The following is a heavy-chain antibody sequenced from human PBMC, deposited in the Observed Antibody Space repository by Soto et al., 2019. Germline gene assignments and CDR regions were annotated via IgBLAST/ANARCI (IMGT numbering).Heavy chain of an antibody. J-gene: IGHJ6*02. V-gene: IGHV3-74*01. Sequence: EVQLVESGGGLVQPGGSLRLSCAASGFTFSSYWMHWVRQAPGKGLVWVSRINSDGSSTSYADSVKGRFTISRDNAKNTVYLQMNSLRAEDTAVYYCARDGPYDFWSGYRGYYYYGMDVWGQGTTVTVSS. CDR1: GFTFSSYW. CDR3: ARDGPYDFWSGYRGYYYYGMDV. CDR2: INSDGSST. D-gene: IGHD3-3*01.